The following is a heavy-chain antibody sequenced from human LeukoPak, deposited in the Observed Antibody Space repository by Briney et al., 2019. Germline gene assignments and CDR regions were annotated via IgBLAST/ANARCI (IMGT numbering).Heavy chain of an antibody. J-gene: IGHJ4*02. Sequence: PSETLSLTCTVSGGSINSGDYYWSWIRQPPGKGLEWIGYIYYSGSTNYNPSLKSRVTISVDTSKNQFSLKLSSVTAADTAVYYCARAVGNHRYYFDYWGQGTLVTVSS. V-gene: IGHV4-61*08. CDR3: ARAVGNHRYYFDY. CDR2: IYYSGST. D-gene: IGHD4-23*01. CDR1: GGSINSGDYY.